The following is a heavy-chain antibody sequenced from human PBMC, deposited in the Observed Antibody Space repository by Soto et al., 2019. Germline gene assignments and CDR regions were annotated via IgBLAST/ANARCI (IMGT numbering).Heavy chain of an antibody. D-gene: IGHD3-3*01. J-gene: IGHJ6*02. CDR1: GFTFSSYG. CDR3: ARDQDDFWSGAYYYYYGMDV. Sequence: QVQLVESGGGVVQPGRSLRLSCAASGFTFSSYGMHWVRQAPGKGLERVAVIWYDGSNKYYADSVKGRFTISRDNSKNTLYLQMNSLRAEDTAVYYCARDQDDFWSGAYYYYYGMDVWGQGTTVTVSS. CDR2: IWYDGSNK. V-gene: IGHV3-33*01.